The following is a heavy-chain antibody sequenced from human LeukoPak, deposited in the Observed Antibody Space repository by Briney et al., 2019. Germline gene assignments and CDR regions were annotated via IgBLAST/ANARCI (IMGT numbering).Heavy chain of an antibody. CDR1: GFTFSSYW. CDR2: IKQDGSEK. J-gene: IGHJ4*02. Sequence: PGGSLRLSCAASGFTFSSYWMSWVRQAPGKGLEWVANIKQDGSEKYYVDSVKGRFTISRDNAKNSLYLQMNSLRAEDTAVYYCAKDGPAAGTRPFDYWGQGTLVTVSS. CDR3: AKDGPAAGTRPFDY. V-gene: IGHV3-7*01. D-gene: IGHD6-13*01.